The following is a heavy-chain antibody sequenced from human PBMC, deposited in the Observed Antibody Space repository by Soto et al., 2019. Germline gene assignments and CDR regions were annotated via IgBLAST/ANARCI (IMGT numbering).Heavy chain of an antibody. V-gene: IGHV4-30-4*01. Sequence: PSETLSLTCTVPGGSISSGDYYWSWIRQPPGKGLEWIGYIYYSGSTNYNPSLKSRVTISVDTSKNQFSLKLSSVTAAATAVYYCARRYGYSFDYWGQGTLVTVSS. CDR1: GGSISSGDYY. J-gene: IGHJ4*02. CDR3: ARRYGYSFDY. CDR2: IYYSGST. D-gene: IGHD1-1*01.